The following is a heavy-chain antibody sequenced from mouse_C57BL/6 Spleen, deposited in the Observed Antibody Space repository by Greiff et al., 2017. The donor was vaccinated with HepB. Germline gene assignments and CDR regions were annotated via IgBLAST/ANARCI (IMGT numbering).Heavy chain of an antibody. CDR2: IRNKANNHAT. CDR1: GFTFSDAW. D-gene: IGHD1-1*01. CDR3: TRITTVGGFDY. Sequence: EVMLVESGGGLVQPGGSMKLSCAASGFTFSDAWMDWVRQSPEKGLEWVAEIRNKANNHATYYAESVKGRFTISRDDSKSSVYLQMNSLRAEDTGIYYCTRITTVGGFDYWGQGTTLTVSS. V-gene: IGHV6-6*01. J-gene: IGHJ2*01.